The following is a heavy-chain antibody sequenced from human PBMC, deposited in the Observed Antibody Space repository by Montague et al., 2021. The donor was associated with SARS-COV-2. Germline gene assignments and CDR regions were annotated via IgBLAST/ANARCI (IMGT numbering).Heavy chain of an antibody. CDR2: TYYRSKWYN. CDR1: GDSVSSNSAA. D-gene: IGHD6-19*01. V-gene: IGHV6-1*01. J-gene: IGHJ4*02. CDR3: ARNIAVAGRAGGFDY. Sequence: CAISGDSVSSNSAAWNWIRQSPSRGLEWLGRTYYRSKWYNDYAVSVKSRITINPDTSKNQFSLQLNSVTPEDTAVYYCARNIAVAGRAGGFDYWGQGTLVTVSS.